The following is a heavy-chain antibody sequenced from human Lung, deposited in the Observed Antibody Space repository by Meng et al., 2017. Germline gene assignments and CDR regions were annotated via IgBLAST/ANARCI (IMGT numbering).Heavy chain of an antibody. V-gene: IGHV1-2*06. CDR1: GYTFPDYW. Sequence: QGRLWHVGAEVKKPGDTVEVSCKSSGYTFPDYWLHWVRRAPGQGLEWMGRINPKSGDTHYAQRFQGRVTMTGDTSISTAYMELSGLRSDDTAMYYCARDEDISAAGKLFGDYWGQGTLVTVSS. J-gene: IGHJ4*02. D-gene: IGHD6-13*01. CDR2: INPKSGDT. CDR3: ARDEDISAAGKLFGDY.